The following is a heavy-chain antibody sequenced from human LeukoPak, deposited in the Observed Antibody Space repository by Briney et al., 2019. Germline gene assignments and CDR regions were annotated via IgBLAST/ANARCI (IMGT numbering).Heavy chain of an antibody. J-gene: IGHJ4*02. CDR2: INPNSGGT. CDR1: GYTFTGYY. D-gene: IGHD6-19*01. Sequence: GASVKVSCKASGYTFTGYYMHWVRQAPGQGLEWMGWINPNSGGTNYAQKFQGRVTMTRDTSISTAYMELSRLRSDDTAVYYCARGDSSGWYGFDYWGQGTLVTVSS. CDR3: ARGDSSGWYGFDY. V-gene: IGHV1-2*02.